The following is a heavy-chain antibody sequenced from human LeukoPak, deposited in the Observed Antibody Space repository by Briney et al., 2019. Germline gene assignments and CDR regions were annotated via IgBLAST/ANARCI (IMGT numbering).Heavy chain of an antibody. J-gene: IGHJ4*02. D-gene: IGHD3-9*01. V-gene: IGHV4-34*01. CDR1: GGSFSGYY. CDR3: ARGSGFDY. Sequence: KPSETLSFTCAVYGGSFSGYYCSWIRQPPGKGLEWIGEINHSGSTNYNPSLKSRVTISVDTSKNQFSLKLSSVTAADTAVYYCARGSGFDYWGQGTLVTVSS. CDR2: INHSGST.